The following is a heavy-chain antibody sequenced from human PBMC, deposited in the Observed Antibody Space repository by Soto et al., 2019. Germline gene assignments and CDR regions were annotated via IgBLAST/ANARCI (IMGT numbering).Heavy chain of an antibody. D-gene: IGHD3-16*01. CDR2: IYLDDTK. Sequence: QITLKESGPMLVKPTQTLTLTCTFSGFSLSTSGVGVGWIRQPPGKALEGLALIYLDDTKHYSPSLSSRPTITKDTSKTQVVPTRTNMDPVDTATYYCAPKGWGDRILDYWGQRTLLTVSS. V-gene: IGHV2-5*02. J-gene: IGHJ4*02. CDR1: GFSLSTSGVG. CDR3: APKGWGDRILDY.